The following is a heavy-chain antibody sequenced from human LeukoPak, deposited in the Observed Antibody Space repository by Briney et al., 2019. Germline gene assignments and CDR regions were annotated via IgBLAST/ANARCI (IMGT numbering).Heavy chain of an antibody. CDR2: ISGSGGST. D-gene: IGHD4-17*01. CDR3: AKMDYGDYVLGYYFDY. Sequence: GGSLRLSCAASGFTFSSYAMSWVRQAPGKGLEWVSAISGSGGSTYYADSVKGRFTISRDNSKNTLYLQMNSLRAGDTAVYYCAKMDYGDYVLGYYFDYWGQGTLVTVSS. CDR1: GFTFSSYA. J-gene: IGHJ4*02. V-gene: IGHV3-23*01.